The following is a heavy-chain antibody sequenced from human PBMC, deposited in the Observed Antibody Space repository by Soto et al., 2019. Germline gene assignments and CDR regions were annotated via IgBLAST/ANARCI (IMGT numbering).Heavy chain of an antibody. Sequence: SETLSLTCAVYGGSFSGYYWSWIRQPPGKGLEWIGEINHSGSTNYNPSLKSRVTISVDTSKNQFSLKLSSVTAADTAVYYCARGQYDFWSGRSSYYFDYWGQGTPVTVSS. CDR1: GGSFSGYY. CDR3: ARGQYDFWSGRSSYYFDY. CDR2: INHSGST. D-gene: IGHD3-3*01. J-gene: IGHJ4*02. V-gene: IGHV4-34*01.